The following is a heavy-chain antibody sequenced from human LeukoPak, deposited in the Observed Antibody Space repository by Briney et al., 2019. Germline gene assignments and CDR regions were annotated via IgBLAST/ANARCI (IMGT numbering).Heavy chain of an antibody. V-gene: IGHV3-7*01. CDR1: GLFFSDVW. D-gene: IGHD2-8*02. CDR3: AAGYGWLTDF. Sequence: PGGSLRLSCAGTGLFFSDVWMNWFRQAPGKGLEWVANIEKDGSEKNYVDSVKGRFTISRDNAKNSLHLEMNSVRGEDTAVYYCAAGYGWLTDFWGQGTLVTVSS. CDR2: IEKDGSEK. J-gene: IGHJ4*02.